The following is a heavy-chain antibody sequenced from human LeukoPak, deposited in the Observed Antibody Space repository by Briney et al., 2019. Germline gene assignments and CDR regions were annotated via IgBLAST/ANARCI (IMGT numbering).Heavy chain of an antibody. CDR1: GGSISRYF. J-gene: IGHJ5*02. CDR3: ARDDRVWGGNNWFDP. CDR2: ISTIVST. D-gene: IGHD1-26*01. V-gene: IGHV4-4*07. Sequence: SETLSLTCAVSGGSISRYFWTWIRQPAGEGLEWIGRISTIVSTNYNPSPKSRVRMSLDTSKNQHSLKLSSVTAADTAVYYCARDDRVWGGNNWFDPWGQGTLVTVSS.